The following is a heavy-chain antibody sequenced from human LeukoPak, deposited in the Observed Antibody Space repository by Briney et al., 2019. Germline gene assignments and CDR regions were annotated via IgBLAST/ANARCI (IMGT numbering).Heavy chain of an antibody. CDR2: MNPNSGNT. CDR3: ARGSGWPYFYYMGV. V-gene: IGHV1-8*01. CDR1: GYTFTSYD. D-gene: IGHD6-19*01. J-gene: IGHJ6*03. Sequence: ASVKVSCKASGYTFTSYDINWVRQATGQGLEWMAWMNPNSGNTGYAQKFQGRVTMTRNTSISTAYMELSNLRSEDTAVYYCARGSGWPYFYYMGVWGKGTTVTVSS.